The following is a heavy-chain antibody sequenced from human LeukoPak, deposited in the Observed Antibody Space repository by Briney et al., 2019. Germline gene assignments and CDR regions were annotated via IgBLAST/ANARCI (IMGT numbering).Heavy chain of an antibody. CDR1: GYTFTSYG. D-gene: IGHD2-21*02. Sequence: GASVKVSCTASGYTFTSYGISWVRQAPGQGLEWMGWISAYNGNTNYAQKLQGRVTMTTDTSTSTAYMELRSLRSDDTAVYYCARGDYCGGDCHHPSGYWGQGTLVTVSS. J-gene: IGHJ4*02. CDR3: ARGDYCGGDCHHPSGY. CDR2: ISAYNGNT. V-gene: IGHV1-18*01.